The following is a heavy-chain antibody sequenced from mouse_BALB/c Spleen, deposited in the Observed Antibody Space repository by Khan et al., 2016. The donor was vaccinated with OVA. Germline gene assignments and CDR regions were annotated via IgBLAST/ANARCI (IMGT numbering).Heavy chain of an antibody. CDR1: GYTFTDYA. Sequence: QVQLQQPGAELVRPGVSVKISCKGSGYTFTDYAMHWVKQSHAKSLEWIGVISTHYGDASYNQKFKGKATMPVDTSSSTAYMELARLTAEDSASYYCARGSGENRVAYWGQGTLVTVSA. J-gene: IGHJ3*01. CDR2: ISTHYGDA. CDR3: ARGSGENRVAY. D-gene: IGHD1-3*01. V-gene: IGHV1S137*01.